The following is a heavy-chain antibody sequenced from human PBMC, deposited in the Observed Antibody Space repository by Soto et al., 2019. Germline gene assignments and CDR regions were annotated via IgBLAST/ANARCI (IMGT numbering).Heavy chain of an antibody. D-gene: IGHD3-16*01. J-gene: IGHJ4*02. CDR3: ARDGVAAGLYLDN. CDR2: INQDGSEK. V-gene: IGHV3-7*01. CDR1: GFVFRSYW. Sequence: GSLVLSCAASGFVFRSYWMSWVRQAPGKGLEWVADINQDGSEKYYVDSVRGRFIISRDNAENSLYLQMNSLRAEDTALYYCARDGVAAGLYLDNWGQGTLVTVSS.